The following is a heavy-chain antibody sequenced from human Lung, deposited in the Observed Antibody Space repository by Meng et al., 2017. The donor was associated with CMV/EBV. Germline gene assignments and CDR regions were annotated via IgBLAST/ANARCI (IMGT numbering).Heavy chain of an antibody. CDR1: GGSISSGDYY. J-gene: IGHJ4*02. D-gene: IGHD2-15*01. CDR2: IYYTGST. V-gene: IGHV4-30-4*01. CDR3: ARVGGCSGGGCYHRLFDY. Sequence: QVQLQELGPGLVKPSQTLSLTCTVSGGSISSGDYYWSWIRQPPGKGLEWIGYIYYTGSTYYNPSLKSRVIISVDTSKNQFSLKLNSVTAADTAVYYCARVGGCSGGGCYHRLFDYWGQGTLVTVSS.